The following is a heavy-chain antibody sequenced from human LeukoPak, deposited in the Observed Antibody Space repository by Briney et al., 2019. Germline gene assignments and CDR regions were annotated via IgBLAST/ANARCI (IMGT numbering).Heavy chain of an antibody. J-gene: IGHJ6*02. V-gene: IGHV1-46*01. Sequence: ASVKVSCKATGYTFTSYYMHWVRQAPGQGLEWMGIINPSGGSTSYAQKFQGRVTMTRDTSTSTVYMELSSLRSEDTAVSYCARDAIWFGELFDGMDVWGQGTTVTVSS. CDR1: GYTFTSYY. CDR3: ARDAIWFGELFDGMDV. D-gene: IGHD3-10*01. CDR2: INPSGGST.